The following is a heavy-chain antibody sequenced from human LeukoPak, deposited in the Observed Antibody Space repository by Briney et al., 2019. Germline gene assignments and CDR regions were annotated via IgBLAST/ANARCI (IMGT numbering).Heavy chain of an antibody. V-gene: IGHV1-8*01. CDR1: GYTFTSYD. J-gene: IGHJ4*02. D-gene: IGHD4-23*01. CDR3: ARGNYDGYYFDY. CDR2: MNPNSGNT. Sequence: GASVKVSCKASGYTFTSYDMNWVRQTTGQGLEWMGWMNPNSGNTDFAQKFQGRVTMTRNTSISTAYMELSSLRSEDTAAYYCARGNYDGYYFDYWGQGTLVTVSS.